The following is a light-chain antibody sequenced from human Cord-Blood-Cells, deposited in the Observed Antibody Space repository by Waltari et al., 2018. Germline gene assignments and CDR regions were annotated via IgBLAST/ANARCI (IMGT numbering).Light chain of an antibody. CDR3: SSYAGSNNVV. V-gene: IGLV2-8*01. Sequence: QSALTQPPSASGSPVQSVTISCTGTSSDVGGYNYVSWYQQHPGKAPKPMIYEVSKRPAGVSDRFSGSKYGNTASLTVSGLQAEEEADYYCSSYAGSNNVVFGGGTKLTVL. CDR1: SSDVGGYNY. J-gene: IGLJ2*01. CDR2: EVS.